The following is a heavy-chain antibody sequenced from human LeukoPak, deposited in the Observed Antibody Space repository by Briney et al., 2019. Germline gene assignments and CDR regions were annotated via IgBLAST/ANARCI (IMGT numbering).Heavy chain of an antibody. Sequence: SQTLSLTCAISGDSVSNNRAAWNWIRQSPSRGLEWLGRAYYRSKWYIDYAVSVQNRITSNPDTSKNQFSLQLNSVTPEDTAVYYCARDGHASNSPYYFESWGQGTLVTVSS. D-gene: IGHD4-23*01. CDR3: ARDGHASNSPYYFES. J-gene: IGHJ4*02. CDR1: GDSVSNNRAA. CDR2: AYYRSKWYI. V-gene: IGHV6-1*01.